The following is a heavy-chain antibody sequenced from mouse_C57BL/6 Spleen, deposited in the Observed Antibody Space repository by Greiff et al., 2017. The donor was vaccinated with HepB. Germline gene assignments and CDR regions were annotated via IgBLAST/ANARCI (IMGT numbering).Heavy chain of an antibody. CDR3: AREAYSNSYAY. J-gene: IGHJ3*01. D-gene: IGHD2-5*01. CDR1: GYTFTSYW. V-gene: IGHV1-64*01. Sequence: QVQLQQPGAELVKPGASVKLSCKASGYTFTSYWMHWVKQRPGQGLEWIGMIHPNSGSTNYNEKFKSKATLTVDTSSSTAYMQLSSLTSEDSAVYDCAREAYSNSYAYWGQGTLVTVSA. CDR2: IHPNSGST.